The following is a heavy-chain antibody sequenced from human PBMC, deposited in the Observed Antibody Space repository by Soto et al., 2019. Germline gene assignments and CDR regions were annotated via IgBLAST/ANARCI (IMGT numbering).Heavy chain of an antibody. CDR1: GFTFSSYS. D-gene: IGHD3-9*01. CDR2: ISSSSSYI. J-gene: IGHJ4*02. V-gene: IGHV3-21*01. Sequence: PGGSLRLSCAASGFTFSSYSMNWVRQAPGKGLEWVSSISSSSSYIYYADSVKGRFTISRDNAKNSLYLQMNSLRAEDTAVYYCARDSAYDILTGYYFDYWGQGTLVT. CDR3: ARDSAYDILTGYYFDY.